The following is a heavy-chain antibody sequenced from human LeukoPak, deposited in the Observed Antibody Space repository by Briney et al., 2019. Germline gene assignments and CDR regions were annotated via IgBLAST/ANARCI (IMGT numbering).Heavy chain of an antibody. J-gene: IGHJ4*02. CDR3: ARGRPYNSGSGWYYYDY. CDR2: IYTSGST. CDR1: GGSISTGSYY. V-gene: IGHV4-61*02. D-gene: IGHD6-19*01. Sequence: SQTLSLTCTVSGGSISTGSYYWTWIRQRAGKGLEWIGRIYTSGSTNYNPSLKSRVIISVETSKNQFSLNLNSVTAADTAVYYCARGRPYNSGSGWYYYDYWGQGTLVTVSS.